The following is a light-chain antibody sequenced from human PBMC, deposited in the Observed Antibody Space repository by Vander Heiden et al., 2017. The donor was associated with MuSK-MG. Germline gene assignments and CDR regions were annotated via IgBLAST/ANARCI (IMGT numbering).Light chain of an antibody. V-gene: IGLV2-14*03. CDR1: NSDIGGFND. Sequence: QSALTPPDSVSGSPGQSITISCTGTNSDIGGFNDVSWTPQYPGKSPKLIIYDVNMRPSGVSSRFSVSKSGNTASLTISGLQAEDEADYFCTSNPSSSTLYVFGTGTMVTVL. CDR3: TSNPSSSTLYV. CDR2: DVN. J-gene: IGLJ1*01.